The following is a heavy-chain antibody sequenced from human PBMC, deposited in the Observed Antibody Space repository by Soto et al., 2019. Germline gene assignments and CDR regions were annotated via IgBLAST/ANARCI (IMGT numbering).Heavy chain of an antibody. V-gene: IGHV3-30*18. CDR1: GFTLSDHA. D-gene: IGHD3-10*01. CDR3: AKDIGSGSHFNPRNPDFYNGKDV. CDR2: TSDDGTNE. Sequence: QVQLVESGGGVVQPGRSLRLSCVTSGFTLSDHAMHWVRQPPGKAPEWVALTSDDGTNEFYADSVKGRFTISRDNSQSTVYLQMSTRTREDTALYYCAKDIGSGSHFNPRNPDFYNGKDVWGQGTRVTVSS. J-gene: IGHJ6*02.